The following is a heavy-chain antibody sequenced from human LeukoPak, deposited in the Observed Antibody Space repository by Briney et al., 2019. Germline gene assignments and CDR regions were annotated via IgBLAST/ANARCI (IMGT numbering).Heavy chain of an antibody. D-gene: IGHD2-2*01. CDR2: INHSGST. J-gene: IGHJ4*02. CDR3: ARGGNSTSCKDLDY. V-gene: IGHV4-34*01. Sequence: SETLSLTCAVYGGSFSGYYWSWIRQPPGKGLEWIGEINHSGSTNYNPSLKGRVTISVDTSKNQFSLKLSSVTAADTAVYYCARGGNSTSCKDLDYWGQGTLVTVSS. CDR1: GGSFSGYY.